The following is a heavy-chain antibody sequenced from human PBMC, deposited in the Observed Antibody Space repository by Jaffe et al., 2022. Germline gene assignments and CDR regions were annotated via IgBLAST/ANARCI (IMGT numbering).Heavy chain of an antibody. Sequence: QVQLVQSGAEVKKPGASVKVSCKASGYTFTSYDINWVRQATGQGLEWMGWMNPNSGNTGYAQKFQGRVTMTRNTSISTAYMELSSLRSEDTAVYYCARLPWLVHRLLRYFDWLFMAAYYYYYYYMDVWGKGTTVTVSS. V-gene: IGHV1-8*01. CDR2: MNPNSGNT. CDR3: ARLPWLVHRLLRYFDWLFMAAYYYYYYYMDV. CDR1: GYTFTSYD. J-gene: IGHJ6*03. D-gene: IGHD3-9*01.